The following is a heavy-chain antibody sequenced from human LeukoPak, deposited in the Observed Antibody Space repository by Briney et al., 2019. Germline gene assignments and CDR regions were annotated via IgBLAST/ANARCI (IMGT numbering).Heavy chain of an antibody. V-gene: IGHV3-64*01. Sequence: GGSLRLSCAASGFTFSTYAMHWVRQVPGKGLEDVAGISTIGTSTYYANSVKGRFTISRDNSKNTLYLQMGSLRPEDMAVYYCARDRSRYYDSSGYYLTNWFDPWGQGTLVTVSS. CDR1: GFTFSTYA. CDR3: ARDRSRYYDSSGYYLTNWFDP. CDR2: ISTIGTST. J-gene: IGHJ5*02. D-gene: IGHD3-22*01.